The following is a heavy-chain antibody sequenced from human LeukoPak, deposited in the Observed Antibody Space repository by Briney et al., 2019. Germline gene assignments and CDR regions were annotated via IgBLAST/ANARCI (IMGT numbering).Heavy chain of an antibody. D-gene: IGHD3-10*01. CDR3: AKGPGMQVDY. CDR1: GFGSSNYA. J-gene: IGHJ4*02. V-gene: IGHV3-30-3*01. CDR2: ISDDGSKN. Sequence: PGGSLRLSCATSGFGSSNYALSWVRQAPGKGLEWVALISDDGSKNYYADSVKGRFTISRDNSKNTLYLQMNSLRAEDTAVYYCAKGPGMQVDYWGQGTLVTVSS.